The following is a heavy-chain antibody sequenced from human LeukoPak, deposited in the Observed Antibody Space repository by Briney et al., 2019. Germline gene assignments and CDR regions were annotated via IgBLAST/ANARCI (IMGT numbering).Heavy chain of an antibody. CDR3: ARDENYGLGSYPFDP. D-gene: IGHD3-10*01. CDR2: IIPILGIA. Sequence: SVKVSCKASGGTFSSYAISWVRQAPGQGVEWMGRIIPILGIANYAQKFQGRVTITADKSTSTAYMELSSLRSEDTAVYYCARDENYGLGSYPFDPWGQGTLVTVSS. CDR1: GGTFSSYA. J-gene: IGHJ5*02. V-gene: IGHV1-69*04.